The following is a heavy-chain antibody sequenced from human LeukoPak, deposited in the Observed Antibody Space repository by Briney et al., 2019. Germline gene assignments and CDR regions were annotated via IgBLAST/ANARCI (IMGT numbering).Heavy chain of an antibody. CDR1: GYTFTSYG. D-gene: IGHD2-8*01. J-gene: IGHJ5*02. CDR3: ARGHIVLMVYQFDP. CDR2: ISAYNGNT. Sequence: APVKVSCKASGYTFTSYGISWVRQAPGQGLEWMGWISAYNGNTNYAQKFQGRVTMTRDTSISTAYMELSRLRSDDTAVYYCARGHIVLMVYQFDPWGQGTLVTVSS. V-gene: IGHV1-18*01.